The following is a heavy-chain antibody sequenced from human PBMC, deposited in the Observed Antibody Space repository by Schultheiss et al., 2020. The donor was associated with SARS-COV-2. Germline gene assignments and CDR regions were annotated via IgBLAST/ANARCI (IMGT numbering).Heavy chain of an antibody. CDR1: GYTFTSYG. CDR2: IIPIFGTA. Sequence: SVKVSCKASGYTFTSYGISWVRQAPGQGLEWMGGIIPIFGTANYAQKFQGRVTITADESTSTAYMELSSVTAADTAVYYCAVGDGYNQSGMDVWGQGTTVTVSS. D-gene: IGHD5-24*01. J-gene: IGHJ6*02. CDR3: AVGDGYNQSGMDV. V-gene: IGHV1-69*13.